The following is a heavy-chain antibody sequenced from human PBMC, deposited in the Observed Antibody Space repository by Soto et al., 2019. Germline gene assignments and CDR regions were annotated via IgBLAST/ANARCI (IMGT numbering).Heavy chain of an antibody. V-gene: IGHV3-23*01. CDR3: AKDLGYDGSGIEI. CDR2: TSGSGDTT. CDR1: GFTFSNYG. J-gene: IGHJ4*02. Sequence: EVQLLESGGGLLQPGGSLRLSCAVSGFTFSNYGMSWVRQAPGKGLEWVAATSGSGDTTYYADSVKGRFTISRDNSKYTLYVQISSLRADDTAVYYCAKDLGYDGSGIEIWGQGTLVTVS. D-gene: IGHD3-10*01.